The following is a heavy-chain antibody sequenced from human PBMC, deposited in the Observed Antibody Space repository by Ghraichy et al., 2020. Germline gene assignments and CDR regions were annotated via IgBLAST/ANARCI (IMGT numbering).Heavy chain of an antibody. CDR1: GFTFSSHA. CDR2: ISGSDGTT. V-gene: IGHV3-23*01. J-gene: IGHJ4*02. CDR3: TKFDF. Sequence: GGSLRLSCEGSGFTFSSHAISWVRQAPGKGLEWLSVISGSDGTTYYADSVKGRFTIFRDNSRNTVFLQMNSLRVVDTAMYYCTKFDFWGQGVLVTVSS.